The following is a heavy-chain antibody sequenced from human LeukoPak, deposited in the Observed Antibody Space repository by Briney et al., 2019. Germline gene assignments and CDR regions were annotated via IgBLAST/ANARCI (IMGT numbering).Heavy chain of an antibody. J-gene: IGHJ6*02. D-gene: IGHD3-10*01. CDR2: INHSGST. Sequence: SETLSLTCAVYGGSFSGYYWSWIRQPPGKGLEWIGEINHSGSTNYNPSLKSRVTISVDTSKNQFSLKLSSVTAADTAVYYCARDAPKWFGKPYYGMDVWGQGTTVTVSS. CDR1: GGSFSGYY. CDR3: ARDAPKWFGKPYYGMDV. V-gene: IGHV4-34*01.